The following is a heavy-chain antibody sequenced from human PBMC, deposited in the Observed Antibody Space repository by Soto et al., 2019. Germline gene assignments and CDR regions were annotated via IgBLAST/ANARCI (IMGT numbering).Heavy chain of an antibody. Sequence: SLRLSCAASGFRFDEYNIHWVRQAPGKGLEWVSLITWNGANTYYADSVKGRFTISRDGTTKSVSLQMTSLKREDTGLYYCARETLSYGSALDVWGQGTTVTVSS. D-gene: IGHD3-16*01. CDR1: GFRFDEYN. V-gene: IGHV3-43*01. J-gene: IGHJ6*02. CDR3: ARETLSYGSALDV. CDR2: ITWNGANT.